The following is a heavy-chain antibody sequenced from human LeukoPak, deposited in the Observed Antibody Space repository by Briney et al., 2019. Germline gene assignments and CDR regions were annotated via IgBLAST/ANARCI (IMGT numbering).Heavy chain of an antibody. CDR1: GYTFTVYY. D-gene: IGHD3-10*01. CDR2: INPNSGGT. J-gene: IGHJ4*02. Sequence: GASVKVSCKASGYTFTVYYMHWVRQAPGQGLEWMGWINPNSGGTNYAQKFQGRVTMTRDTSISTAYMELSRLRSDDTAVYYCARGHAVGYALFGDWGQGTLVTVSS. V-gene: IGHV1-2*02. CDR3: ARGHAVGYALFGD.